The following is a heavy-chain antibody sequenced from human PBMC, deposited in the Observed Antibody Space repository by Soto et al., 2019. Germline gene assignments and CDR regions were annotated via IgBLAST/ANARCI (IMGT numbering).Heavy chain of an antibody. Sequence: EVQLVESGGGLVQPGGSLRLSCAASGFSFSTYSMNWVRQAPGKGLEWVSYISSRSYTIYYIDSVKGRFTISRDNAKSSLDLNMISLRDEETAVYYCARGGSSSDNGMDVWGQGTTVTVSS. CDR1: GFSFSTYS. V-gene: IGHV3-48*02. D-gene: IGHD6-6*01. CDR2: ISSRSYTI. J-gene: IGHJ6*02. CDR3: ARGGSSSDNGMDV.